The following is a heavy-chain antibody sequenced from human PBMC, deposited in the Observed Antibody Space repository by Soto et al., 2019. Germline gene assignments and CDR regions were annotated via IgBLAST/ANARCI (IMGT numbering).Heavy chain of an antibody. CDR1: GGSISSGYYY. V-gene: IGHV4-31*03. CDR3: ARGGSSGWDSRWFDP. D-gene: IGHD6-19*01. CDR2: IYYSGST. Sequence: QVQLQESGPGLVKPSQTLSLTCTVSGGSISSGYYYWSWIRQHPGKGLEWIGYIYYSGSTYYNPSRESRFSISIDTSKHQCSLRLSSVTAADTAVYYCARGGSSGWDSRWFDPWGQGTLLSVSS. J-gene: IGHJ5*02.